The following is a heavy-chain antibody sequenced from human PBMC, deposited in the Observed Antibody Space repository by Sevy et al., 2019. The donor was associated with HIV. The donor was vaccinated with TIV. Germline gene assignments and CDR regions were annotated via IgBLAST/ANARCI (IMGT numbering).Heavy chain of an antibody. CDR2: IYYSGST. CDR3: ARSHYYDSSGPRKHYYFDY. D-gene: IGHD3-22*01. V-gene: IGHV4-59*13. Sequence: SETLSLTCTVSGGSISSYYWSWIRQPPGKGLEWIGYIYYSGSTNYNPSLKSRVTISVDTSKNQFSLKLSSVTAADTAVYYCARSHYYDSSGPRKHYYFDYWGQGTLVTVSS. J-gene: IGHJ4*02. CDR1: GGSISSYY.